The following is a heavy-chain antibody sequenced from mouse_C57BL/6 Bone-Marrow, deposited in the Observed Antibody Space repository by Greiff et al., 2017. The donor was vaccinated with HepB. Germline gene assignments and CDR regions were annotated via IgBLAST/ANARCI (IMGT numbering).Heavy chain of an antibody. D-gene: IGHD1-1*01. V-gene: IGHV1-64*01. CDR3: ARLGYYGSSYRFAY. Sequence: QVQLQQPGAELVKPGASVKLSCKASGYTFTSYWMHWVKQRPGQGLEWIGMIHPNSGSTNYNEKFKSKATLTVDKSSSTAYMQLSSLTSEDSAVYYCARLGYYGSSYRFAYWGQGTLVTVSA. CDR1: GYTFTSYW. J-gene: IGHJ3*01. CDR2: IHPNSGST.